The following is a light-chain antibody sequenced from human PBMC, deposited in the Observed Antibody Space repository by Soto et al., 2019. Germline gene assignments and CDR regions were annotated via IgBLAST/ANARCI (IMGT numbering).Light chain of an antibody. J-gene: IGKJ1*01. CDR2: GAS. Sequence: EIVMPQSPGTLSVSPGERANLSCRASQSVGTKLAWYQQTPGQAPRLLIYGASNRATGVPARISGSVSGTEFTLTIASLQSEDFAVYYCQQYSSWLWTFGQGTKVDIK. CDR3: QQYSSWLWT. V-gene: IGKV3-15*01. CDR1: QSVGTK.